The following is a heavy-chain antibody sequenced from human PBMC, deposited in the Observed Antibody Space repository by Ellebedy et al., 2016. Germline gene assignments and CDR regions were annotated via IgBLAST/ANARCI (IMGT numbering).Heavy chain of an antibody. CDR1: GFTVSSKY. Sequence: GGSLRLXCAASGFTVSSKYMSWVRQAPGKGLEWVSVIYSGGSRDYADSVKGRFTISRDNSKNTLYLQMNSLRAEDTAVYYCAGRGEQGLGYWGQGTLVTVSS. CDR2: IYSGGSR. J-gene: IGHJ4*02. D-gene: IGHD3-16*01. V-gene: IGHV3-53*01. CDR3: AGRGEQGLGY.